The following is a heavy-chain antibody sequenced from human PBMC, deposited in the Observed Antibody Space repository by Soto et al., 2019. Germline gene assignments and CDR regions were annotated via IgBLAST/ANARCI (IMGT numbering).Heavy chain of an antibody. Sequence: QVQLRESGPGLVKSSETLSLTCTVSHGSLSPHYWSWIRQPAGKGLEWVGRVFSSGITKYNPSLRSRVTMSVETSKNLFSLNLTSVTAADTAIYYCARDGNFAFRGYSFAFDFWGQGTLVTVSS. V-gene: IGHV4-4*07. CDR1: HGSLSPHY. J-gene: IGHJ4*02. D-gene: IGHD5-18*01. CDR3: ARDGNFAFRGYSFAFDF. CDR2: VFSSGIT.